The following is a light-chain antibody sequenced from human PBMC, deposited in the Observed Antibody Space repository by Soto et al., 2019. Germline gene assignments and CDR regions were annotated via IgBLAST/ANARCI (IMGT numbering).Light chain of an antibody. V-gene: IGKV3-20*01. CDR3: QQYAGSPIT. Sequence: EIVLTQSPGTLSLSPGERATLSCRASQSVSSSYLAWYQQKPGQAPRLLIYGASTRATGIPDRFSGSGSGTDCALTISRLEPEDFAVYYCQQYAGSPITFAQGTRLEIK. CDR1: QSVSSSY. J-gene: IGKJ5*01. CDR2: GAS.